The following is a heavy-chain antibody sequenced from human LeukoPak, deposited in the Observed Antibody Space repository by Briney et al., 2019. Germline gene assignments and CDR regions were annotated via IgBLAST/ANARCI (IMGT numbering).Heavy chain of an antibody. CDR1: GFTFSNSG. J-gene: IGHJ4*02. V-gene: IGHV3-23*01. Sequence: PGGSLRLSCAASGFTFSNSGMSWVRQAPGKGLEWVSAITGSGDNTYYADSVKGRFTISRDNSKNTLYLQMNSLRAEDTAVYYCARGLSAAASRNYFDYWGQGTLVTVSS. CDR2: ITGSGDNT. CDR3: ARGLSAAASRNYFDY. D-gene: IGHD6-13*01.